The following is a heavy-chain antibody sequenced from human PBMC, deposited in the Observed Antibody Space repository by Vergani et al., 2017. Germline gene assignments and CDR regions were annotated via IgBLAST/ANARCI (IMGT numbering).Heavy chain of an antibody. Sequence: VQLVQSGAEVRKPGASVTVSCTASGYIFKNYYIHWLRQAPGQAFEWMGILNPTTGHTTSAQKFMGRIDMTRNPSTDTSTRTVQMTLSSLRSEDTAVYYCARSIGYCAGATCRAYYFDHWGQGTRVTVSS. J-gene: IGHJ5*02. D-gene: IGHD2-21*01. V-gene: IGHV1-46*02. CDR1: GYIFKNYY. CDR2: LNPTTGHT. CDR3: ARSIGYCAGATCRAYYFDH.